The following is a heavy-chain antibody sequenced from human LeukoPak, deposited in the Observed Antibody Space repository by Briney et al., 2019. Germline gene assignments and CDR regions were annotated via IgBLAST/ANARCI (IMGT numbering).Heavy chain of an antibody. D-gene: IGHD5-18*01. Sequence: SETLSLTCTVSGGSISSYYWGWIRQPPGKGLEWIGSIYYSGSTYYNPSLKSRVTISVDTSKNQFSLKLSSVTAADTAVYYCARDAVTDTATTYDWGQGTLVTVSS. V-gene: IGHV4-39*07. CDR2: IYYSGST. J-gene: IGHJ4*02. CDR1: GGSISSYY. CDR3: ARDAVTDTATTYD.